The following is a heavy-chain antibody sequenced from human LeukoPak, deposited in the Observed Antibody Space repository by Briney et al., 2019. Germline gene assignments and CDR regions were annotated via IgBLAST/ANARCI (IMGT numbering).Heavy chain of an antibody. CDR1: GDSVSSNRAA. J-gene: IGHJ4*02. V-gene: IGHV6-1*01. Sequence: SQTLSLTCAISGDSVSSNRAAWNWIRQSPSRGLECLGRTYYRYKWYNDYAVSVKSRITLNPDTSKNQFSLQLNSVTPEDTAVYYCAREESSGWYQYYFDYWGQGTLVTVSS. D-gene: IGHD6-19*01. CDR3: AREESSGWYQYYFDY. CDR2: TYYRYKWYN.